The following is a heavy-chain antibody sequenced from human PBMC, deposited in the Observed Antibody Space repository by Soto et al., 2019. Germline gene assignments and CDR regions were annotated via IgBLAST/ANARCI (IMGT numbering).Heavy chain of an antibody. J-gene: IGHJ3*02. Sequence: VQLVQSGAEVAKPGSSVKVSCKASGGTFSSYSINWVRQAPGQGLEWMGRIISIFGAATYALKFQGRVAITADESTSTAYRELSSLTSEDTAVYYCATPANLDMSTMLSGAAFDIWGQGTMVTVSS. CDR3: ATPANLDMSTMLSGAAFDI. CDR2: IISIFGAA. CDR1: GGTFSSYS. D-gene: IGHD1-1*01. V-gene: IGHV1-69*01.